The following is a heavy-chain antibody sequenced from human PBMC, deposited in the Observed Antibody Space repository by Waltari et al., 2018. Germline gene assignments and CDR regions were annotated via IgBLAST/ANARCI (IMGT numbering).Heavy chain of an antibody. J-gene: IGHJ4*02. D-gene: IGHD3-9*01. V-gene: IGHV3-48*03. Sequence: EVQLVESGGRSVLPGESLRLSCAASGFKFINYEINWVRQAPGKGLEWIAEIGSSGSTIYYADSVKGLLTVSRDNARDSAFLQMDTLRVEDTAVYFCARAGLSRPFDWPYFDSWGPGTLVTVSS. CDR1: GFKFINYE. CDR3: ARAGLSRPFDWPYFDS. CDR2: IGSSGSTI.